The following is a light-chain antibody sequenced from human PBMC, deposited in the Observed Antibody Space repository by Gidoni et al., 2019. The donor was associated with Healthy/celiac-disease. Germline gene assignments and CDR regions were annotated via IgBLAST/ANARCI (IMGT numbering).Light chain of an antibody. CDR2: AAS. V-gene: IGKV1-39*01. CDR3: QQSYSTPLT. CDR1: QSISSY. Sequence: DIQMTQSPSSLSASVGDRVTITCRASQSISSYLNWYQQKPGKAPKLLIYAASSLQSGVPSRLSGSGSGTDFTLTISSLQPEDFATYYWQQSYSTPLTFGGGTKVEIK. J-gene: IGKJ4*01.